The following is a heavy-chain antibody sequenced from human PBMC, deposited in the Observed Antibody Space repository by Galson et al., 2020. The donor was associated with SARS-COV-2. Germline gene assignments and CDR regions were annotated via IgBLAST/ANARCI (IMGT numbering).Heavy chain of an antibody. Sequence: SETLSLTCTVSGGSISSSSYYWGWIRQPPGKGLEWIGSIYYSGSTYYNPSLKSRVTISVDTSKNQFSLKLSSVTAADTAVYYCARVPDILTGYYSPPFDYWGQGTLVTVSS. D-gene: IGHD3-9*01. CDR3: ARVPDILTGYYSPPFDY. CDR2: IYYSGST. J-gene: IGHJ4*02. CDR1: GGSISSSSYY. V-gene: IGHV4-39*07.